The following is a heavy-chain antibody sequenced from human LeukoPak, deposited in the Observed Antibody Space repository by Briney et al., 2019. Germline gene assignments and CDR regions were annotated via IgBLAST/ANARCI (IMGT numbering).Heavy chain of an antibody. CDR3: ARSRSHYYDSSGYYYYYFDY. J-gene: IGHJ4*02. CDR2: IYYSGST. Sequence: SETLSLTCTVSGGSTSSYYWSWIRQPPGKGLEWIGYIYYSGSTNYNPSLKSRVTISVDTSKNQFSLKLSSVTAADTAVYYCARSRSHYYDSSGYYYYYFDYWGQGTLVTVSS. V-gene: IGHV4-59*08. D-gene: IGHD3-22*01. CDR1: GGSTSSYY.